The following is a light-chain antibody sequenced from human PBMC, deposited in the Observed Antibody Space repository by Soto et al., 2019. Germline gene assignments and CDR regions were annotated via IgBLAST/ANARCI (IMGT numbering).Light chain of an antibody. V-gene: IGKV3-15*01. CDR1: QSVSSD. Sequence: EIVMTQSPATLSVSPGERATLSCRASQSVSSDLAWYQQKPGQAPRLLIYTASTRATGIPARFSGSGSGTEFTRTISSLQSEDFAICYCQQDESWPYTLGPGSKGHFK. CDR3: QQDESWPYT. CDR2: TAS. J-gene: IGKJ3*01.